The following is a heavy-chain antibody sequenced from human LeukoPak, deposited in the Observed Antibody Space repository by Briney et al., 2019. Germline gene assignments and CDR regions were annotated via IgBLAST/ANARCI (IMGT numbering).Heavy chain of an antibody. CDR3: AKEENYGSGSYYNDYFDY. Sequence: PGGSLRLSCAASGFTFSSYAMSWVRQPPGKGLEWVSAISGSGGSTYYADSVKGRFTISRDNSKNTLYLQMNSLRAEDTAVYYCAKEENYGSGSYYNDYFDYWGQGTLVTVSS. CDR2: ISGSGGST. CDR1: GFTFSSYA. V-gene: IGHV3-23*01. D-gene: IGHD3-10*01. J-gene: IGHJ4*02.